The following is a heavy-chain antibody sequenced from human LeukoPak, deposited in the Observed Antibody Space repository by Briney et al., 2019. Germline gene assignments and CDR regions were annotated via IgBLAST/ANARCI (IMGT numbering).Heavy chain of an antibody. CDR1: GFTFDDYA. J-gene: IGHJ6*04. CDR2: ISWNSGSI. Sequence: GGSLRLSCAASGFTFDDYAMHWVRQAPGKGLEWVSGISWNSGSIGYADSVRGRFTISRDNAKNSLYLQMNSLRAEDTAVYYCAELGITMIGGAWGKGTTVTISS. CDR3: AELGITMIGGA. V-gene: IGHV3-9*01. D-gene: IGHD3-10*02.